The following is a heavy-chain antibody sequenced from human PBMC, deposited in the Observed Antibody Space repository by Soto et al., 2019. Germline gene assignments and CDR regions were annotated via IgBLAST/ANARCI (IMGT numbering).Heavy chain of an antibody. CDR1: GGSFSGYY. Sequence: SETLSLTCAVYGGSFSGYYWSWIRQPPGKGLEWIGEINHSGSTNYNPSLKSRVTISVDTSKNQFSLKLSSVTAADTAVYYCARRSSSWYRRYYYYYYGMDVWGQGTTVTVSS. J-gene: IGHJ6*02. CDR3: ARRSSSWYRRYYYYYYGMDV. V-gene: IGHV4-34*01. D-gene: IGHD6-13*01. CDR2: INHSGST.